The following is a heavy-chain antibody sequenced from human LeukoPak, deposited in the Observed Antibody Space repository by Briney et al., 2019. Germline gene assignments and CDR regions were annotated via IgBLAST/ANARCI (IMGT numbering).Heavy chain of an antibody. CDR1: GFPFSSYA. CDR3: AKDLGSSGWHLDY. V-gene: IGHV3-23*01. D-gene: IGHD6-19*01. Sequence: GGSLRLSCAASGFPFSSYAMTWVRQAPGKGLEGVSGISRGGDRTYYADSVKGRFTISRDNSKNTLHLQMNSLRVEATAVYYCAKDLGSSGWHLDYWGQGTMVTVSS. J-gene: IGHJ4*02. CDR2: ISRGGDRT.